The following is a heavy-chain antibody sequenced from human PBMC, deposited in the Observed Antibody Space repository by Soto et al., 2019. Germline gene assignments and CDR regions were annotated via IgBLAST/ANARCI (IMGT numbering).Heavy chain of an antibody. V-gene: IGHV3-30-3*01. D-gene: IGHD3-10*01. CDR3: ARSFGWFGELSQIADAFDI. J-gene: IGHJ3*02. CDR2: IPYDGSNK. Sequence: GGSLRLSCAASGFTFSSYAMHWVRQAPGKGLEWVAVIPYDGSNKYYADSVKGRFTISRDNSKNTLYLQMNSLRAEDTAVYYCARSFGWFGELSQIADAFDIWGQGTMVTVSS. CDR1: GFTFSSYA.